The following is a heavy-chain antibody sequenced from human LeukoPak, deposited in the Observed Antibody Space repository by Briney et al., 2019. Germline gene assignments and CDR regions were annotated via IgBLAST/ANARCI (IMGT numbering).Heavy chain of an antibody. CDR3: AKDGSWSGFEY. D-gene: IGHD3-3*01. Sequence: SETLSLTSTVSGDSISVSYWSWIRQTAGKGLEWIGRIYGSGNTNYNPSLTSRVTMSVDTSNNQFSLRLTSVTAADTAVYYCAKDGSWSGFEYWGHGTLVTVSS. J-gene: IGHJ4*01. CDR1: GDSISVSY. V-gene: IGHV4-4*07. CDR2: IYGSGNT.